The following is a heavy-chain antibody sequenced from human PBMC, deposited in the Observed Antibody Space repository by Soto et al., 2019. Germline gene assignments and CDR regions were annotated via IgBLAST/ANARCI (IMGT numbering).Heavy chain of an antibody. CDR2: IYYSGST. CDR1: GGSISSYD. Sequence: SETLSLTCTVSGGSISSYDWSWIRQPPGKGLEWIGYIYYSGSTNYNPSLKSRVTISVDTSKNQFSLKLSSVTAADTAVYYCARGINSSGWYGYYYYYMDVWGKGTTVTVSS. CDR3: ARGINSSGWYGYYYYYMDV. D-gene: IGHD6-19*01. V-gene: IGHV4-59*01. J-gene: IGHJ6*03.